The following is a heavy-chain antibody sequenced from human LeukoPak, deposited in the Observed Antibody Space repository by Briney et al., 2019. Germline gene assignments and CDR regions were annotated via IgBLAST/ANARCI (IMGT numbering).Heavy chain of an antibody. D-gene: IGHD6-6*01. CDR1: GFTFRSYW. CDR3: ARAWSIAAPSCVDV. CDR2: IKQDGSEK. V-gene: IGHV3-7*01. Sequence: PGGSLRLSXAASGFTFRSYWMSWVRQAPGKGLEWVANIKQDGSEKYYVDSVKGRFTISRDNAKNSLYLQMNSLRAEDTAVYYCARAWSIAAPSCVDVWGKGTTVTVSS. J-gene: IGHJ6*04.